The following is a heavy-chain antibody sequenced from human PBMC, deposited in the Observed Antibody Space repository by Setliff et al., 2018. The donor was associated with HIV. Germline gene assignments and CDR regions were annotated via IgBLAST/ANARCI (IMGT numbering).Heavy chain of an antibody. CDR2: VYASGET. J-gene: IGHJ5*01. CDR1: CDSISSYS. Sequence: SETLSLTCTVSCDSISSYSWNWIRQPPGRGLEWICYVYASGETNYKPSLKRRVTMSTDTSRNQLFLNLNYATAADTAVYFCARRVLQDSTITSSNWFDSWGQGTLVTVSS. D-gene: IGHD2-2*01. V-gene: IGHV4-4*09. CDR3: ARRVLQDSTITSSNWFDS.